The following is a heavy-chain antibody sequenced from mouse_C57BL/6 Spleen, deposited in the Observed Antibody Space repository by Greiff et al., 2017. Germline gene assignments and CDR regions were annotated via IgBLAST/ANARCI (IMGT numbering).Heavy chain of an antibody. CDR2: ISSGGSYT. CDR1: GFTFSSYG. V-gene: IGHV5-6*01. Sequence: EVNVVESGGDLVKPGGSLKLSCAASGFTFSSYGMSWVRQTPDKRLEWVATISSGGSYTYYPDSVKGRFTISRDNAKNTLYLQMSSLKSEDTAMYYCARAPLITTGNWYFDVWGTGTTVTVSS. D-gene: IGHD1-1*01. CDR3: ARAPLITTGNWYFDV. J-gene: IGHJ1*03.